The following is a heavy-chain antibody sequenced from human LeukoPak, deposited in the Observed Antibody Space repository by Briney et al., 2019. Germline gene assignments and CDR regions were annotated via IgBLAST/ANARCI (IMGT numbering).Heavy chain of an antibody. CDR2: IRSKAYGGTT. V-gene: IGHV3-49*04. Sequence: PGGSLRLSCTASGFTFGDYAMSWVRQAPGKGLEWVGFIRSKAYGGTTEYAASVKGRFTISRDDSKSIAYLQMNSLKTEDTAVYYCTRFRWLQHPFDYWGQGTLVTVSS. D-gene: IGHD5-24*01. CDR3: TRFRWLQHPFDY. J-gene: IGHJ4*02. CDR1: GFTFGDYA.